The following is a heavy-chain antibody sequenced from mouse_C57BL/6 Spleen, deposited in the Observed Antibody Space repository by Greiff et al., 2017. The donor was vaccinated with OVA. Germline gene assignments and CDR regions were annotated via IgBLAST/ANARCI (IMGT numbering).Heavy chain of an antibody. Sequence: EVQGVESGGGLVQPGGSMKLSCVASGFTFSNYWMNWVRQSPEKGLEWVAQIRLKSDNYATHYAESVKGRFTISRDDSKSSVYLQMNNLRAEDTGIYYCTRHQATGAMDYWGQGTSVTVSS. CDR3: TRHQATGAMDY. J-gene: IGHJ4*01. V-gene: IGHV6-3*01. CDR2: IRLKSDNYAT. CDR1: GFTFSNYW. D-gene: IGHD3-2*02.